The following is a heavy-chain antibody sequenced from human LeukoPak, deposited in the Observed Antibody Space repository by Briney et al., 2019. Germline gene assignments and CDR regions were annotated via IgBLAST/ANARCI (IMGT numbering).Heavy chain of an antibody. D-gene: IGHD6-19*01. CDR3: ARDRREAAVAGTAIDY. Sequence: ASVKVSCKASGYTFTSYYMHWVRQAPGQGLEWMGIINPSGGSTSYAQKFQGRVTMTRDTSTSTVYMELSSLRSEDTAVYYCARDRREAAVAGTAIDYWGQGTLVTVSS. J-gene: IGHJ4*02. CDR1: GYTFTSYY. V-gene: IGHV1-46*01. CDR2: INPSGGST.